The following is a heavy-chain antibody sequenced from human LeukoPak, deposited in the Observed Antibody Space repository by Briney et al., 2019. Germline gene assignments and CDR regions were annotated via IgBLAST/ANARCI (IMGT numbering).Heavy chain of an antibody. J-gene: IGHJ2*01. CDR2: INGYGTNT. CDR1: GFIFDSYA. Sequence: GGSLRLSCAASGFIFDSYAMSWVRQAPGKGLQWFSTINGYGTNTYYADSVKGRFTISRDNSKNTVHLQMNSLRAEDTAVYYCAKERSWYFDLWGRGTLVTVSS. CDR3: AKERSWYFDL. V-gene: IGHV3-23*01.